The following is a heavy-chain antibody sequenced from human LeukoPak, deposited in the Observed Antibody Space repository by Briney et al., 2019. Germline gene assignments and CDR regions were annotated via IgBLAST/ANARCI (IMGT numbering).Heavy chain of an antibody. Sequence: SETLSLTCSVSGDSISTYHWNWIRKPPGKGLEWIGYMQSTGNSNYNPSLNNRVNIFVDMSKNQFVLNLRSVTAADTAVYYCARDKRHSYGRYFDPWGQGMLVTVSS. CDR3: ARDKRHSYGRYFDP. V-gene: IGHV4-59*01. CDR1: GDSISTYH. J-gene: IGHJ4*02. CDR2: MQSTGNS. D-gene: IGHD5-18*01.